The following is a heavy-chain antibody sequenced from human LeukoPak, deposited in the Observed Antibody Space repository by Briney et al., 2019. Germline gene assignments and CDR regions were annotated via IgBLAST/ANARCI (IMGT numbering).Heavy chain of an antibody. CDR1: GGSFSGYY. Sequence: SETLSLTCAVYGGSFSGYYWSWIRQPPGKGLEWIGEINHSGSTNYNPSLKSRVTISVDTSKNQFSLKLSSVTAADTAVYYCVSYYCSSTSCRRGDFDYWGQGTLVTVSS. J-gene: IGHJ4*02. V-gene: IGHV4-34*01. CDR2: INHSGST. CDR3: VSYYCSSTSCRRGDFDY. D-gene: IGHD2-2*01.